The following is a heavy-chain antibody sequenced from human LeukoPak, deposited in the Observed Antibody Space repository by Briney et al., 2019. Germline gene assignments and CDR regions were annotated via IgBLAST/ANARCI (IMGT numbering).Heavy chain of an antibody. CDR3: ARGQYYDFWSGYYYYFDY. V-gene: IGHV4-39*07. Sequence: PSETLSLTCTVSGGSISSSSYSWGWIRQPPGKGLEWIGSIYYSGSTYYNPSLKSRVTISVDTSKNQFSLKLSSVTAADTAVYYCARGQYYDFWSGYYYYFDYWGQGTLVTVSS. CDR2: IYYSGST. D-gene: IGHD3-3*01. CDR1: GGSISSSSYS. J-gene: IGHJ4*02.